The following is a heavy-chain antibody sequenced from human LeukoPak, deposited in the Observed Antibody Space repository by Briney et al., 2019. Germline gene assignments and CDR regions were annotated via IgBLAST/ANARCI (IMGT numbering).Heavy chain of an antibody. CDR2: VSGSGGST. CDR3: AKGSDAYYYPN. Sequence: PGGSLRLSCAASGFTFSSYWMSWVRQAPGKGLEWVSGVSGSGGSTYYAGSVKGRFTISRDNSKNTLYLQMISLRPEDTAVYYCAKGSDAYYYPNWGQGTLVTVSS. CDR1: GFTFSSYW. D-gene: IGHD3-22*01. V-gene: IGHV3-23*01. J-gene: IGHJ4*02.